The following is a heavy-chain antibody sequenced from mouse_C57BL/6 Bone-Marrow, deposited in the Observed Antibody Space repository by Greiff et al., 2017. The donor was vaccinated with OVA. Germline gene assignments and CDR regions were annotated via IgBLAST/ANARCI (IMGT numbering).Heavy chain of an antibody. CDR2: IYPGNSDT. CDR3: TRDDGSSYEGVY. V-gene: IGHV1-5*01. J-gene: IGHJ2*01. Sequence: EVMLVESGTVLARPGASVKMSCKTSGYTFTSYWMHWVKQRPGQGLEWIGAIYPGNSDTSYNQKFKGKAKLTAVTSASTAYMELSSLTNEDSAVYYCTRDDGSSYEGVYWGQGTTLTVSS. D-gene: IGHD1-1*01. CDR1: GYTFTSYW.